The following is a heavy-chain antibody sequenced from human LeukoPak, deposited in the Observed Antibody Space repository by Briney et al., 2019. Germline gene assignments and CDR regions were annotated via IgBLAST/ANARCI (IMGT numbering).Heavy chain of an antibody. Sequence: ASVKVSCKASGGTFSSYAISWVRQAPGQGLEWIGGIITIFGTANYAQKFQGRVTITADKSTSTAYMELSSLRSEDTAVYYCAREPRATVTPLAFDIWGQGTMVTVSS. CDR1: GGTFSSYA. V-gene: IGHV1-69*06. D-gene: IGHD4-11*01. J-gene: IGHJ3*02. CDR3: AREPRATVTPLAFDI. CDR2: IITIFGTA.